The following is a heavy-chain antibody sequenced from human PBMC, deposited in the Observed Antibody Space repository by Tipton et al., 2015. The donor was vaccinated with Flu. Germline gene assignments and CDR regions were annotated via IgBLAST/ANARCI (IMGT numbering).Heavy chain of an antibody. CDR3: ARDRAAAAPDY. V-gene: IGHV3-21*01. CDR1: GFTVSTSY. D-gene: IGHD6-13*01. J-gene: IGHJ4*02. Sequence: SLRLSCAVSGFTVSTSYMSWVRQAPGKGLEWVSCVSSSSSYIYYADSVKGRFTISRDNAKNSLYLEMNSLRAEDTAAYYCARDRAAAAPDYWGQGTLVTVSS. CDR2: VSSSSSYI.